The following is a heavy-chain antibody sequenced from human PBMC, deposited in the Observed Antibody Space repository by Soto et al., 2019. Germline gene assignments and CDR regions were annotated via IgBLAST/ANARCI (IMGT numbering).Heavy chain of an antibody. J-gene: IGHJ4*02. CDR1: GFTVSSSA. CDR2: LSAGGST. Sequence: EVQLLESGGGLVQPGGSLRLSCVISGFTVSSSAMTWVRQAPGKGLEWVPTLSAGGSTYFAASVKGRFTIARNSSANTLYLQMGSLKAEDTAVYYCAKDRGSGGIVTGTPDSWGPGTLVTVSS. D-gene: IGHD3-9*01. CDR3: AKDRGSGGIVTGTPDS. V-gene: IGHV3-23*01.